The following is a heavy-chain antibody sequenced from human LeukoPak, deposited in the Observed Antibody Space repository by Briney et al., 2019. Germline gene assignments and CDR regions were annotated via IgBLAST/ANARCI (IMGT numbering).Heavy chain of an antibody. CDR2: IYYRGST. Sequence: PSETLSRTCTVSGGSISSYYWSWIRQPPGKGLEWIGYIYYRGSTNYNPSLKSRVTISVDTSKNQFSLKLSSVTAADTAVYYCARHDAGYFDLWGRGTLVTVSS. CDR3: ARHDAGYFDL. D-gene: IGHD2-2*01. V-gene: IGHV4-59*08. CDR1: GGSISSYY. J-gene: IGHJ2*01.